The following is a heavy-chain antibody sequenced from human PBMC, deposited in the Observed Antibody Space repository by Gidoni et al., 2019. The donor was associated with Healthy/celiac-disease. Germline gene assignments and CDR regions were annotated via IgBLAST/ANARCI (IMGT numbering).Heavy chain of an antibody. CDR3: ARGSGTRRGKGSPCLDY. D-gene: IGHD1-26*01. J-gene: IGHJ4*02. V-gene: IGHV4-34*01. CDR1: GGSFSGYY. Sequence: QVQLQQWGAGLLKPSETLSLTCAVYGGSFSGYYWSWIRQPPGKGLEWIGEINHGGSTNYNPSLKSRVTISVDTSKNQFSLKLSSVTAADTAVYYCARGSGTRRGKGSPCLDYWGQGTLVTVSS. CDR2: INHGGST.